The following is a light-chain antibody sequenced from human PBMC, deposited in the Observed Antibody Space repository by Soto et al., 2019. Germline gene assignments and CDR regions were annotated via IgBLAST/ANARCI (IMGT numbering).Light chain of an antibody. CDR1: SSDLGSYNL. CDR2: EGS. CDR3: CSYAGSTTLYV. Sequence: QSALTQPASVSGSPGQSITISCTGTSSDLGSYNLVSWYQQHPDKAHKLMIYEGSQRPSGVSNRFSGSKSGNTASLTISGLQAEDEADYYCCSYAGSTTLYVFGTGTKLTVL. J-gene: IGLJ1*01. V-gene: IGLV2-23*01.